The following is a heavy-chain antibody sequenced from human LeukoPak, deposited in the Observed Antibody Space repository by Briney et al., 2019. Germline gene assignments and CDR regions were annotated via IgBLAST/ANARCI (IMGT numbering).Heavy chain of an antibody. CDR1: GFTFSSYG. CDR3: AMGYCSSTSCYMRGTDAFDI. J-gene: IGHJ3*02. Sequence: GGSLRLSCAASGFTFSSYGMHWVRQAPGKGLEWVAFIRYDGSNKSYADSVKGRFTISRDNSKNTLYLQMNSLRAEDTAVYYCAMGYCSSTSCYMRGTDAFDIWGQGTMVTVSS. V-gene: IGHV3-30*02. CDR2: IRYDGSNK. D-gene: IGHD2-2*02.